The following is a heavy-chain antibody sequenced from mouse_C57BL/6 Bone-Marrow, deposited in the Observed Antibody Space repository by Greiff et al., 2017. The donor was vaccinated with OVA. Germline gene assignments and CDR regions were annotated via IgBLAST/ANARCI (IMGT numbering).Heavy chain of an antibody. CDR3: ARGCTTVVATDY. CDR1: GSTFTSYW. CDR2: IDPSDNYT. D-gene: IGHD1-1*01. V-gene: IGHV1-59*01. J-gene: IGHJ2*01. Sequence: QVQLQQPGAELVRPGPSVKLSCKASGSTFTSYWMHWVKQRPGQGLEWIGVIDPSDNYTNYNQKFKGKATLTVATSYSTAYMQRSSLSSEDSAVYYCARGCTTVVATDYWGQGTTLTVSS.